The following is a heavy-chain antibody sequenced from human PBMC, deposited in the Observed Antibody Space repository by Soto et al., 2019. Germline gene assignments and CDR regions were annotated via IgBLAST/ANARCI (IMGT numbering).Heavy chain of an antibody. CDR2: IYYSGST. CDR1: GGSISSSSYY. V-gene: IGHV4-39*01. D-gene: IGHD3-3*01. CDR3: ARSQKGITIFGVVIDYGMDV. Sequence: PSETLSLTCTVSGGSISSSSYYWGWIRQPPGKGLEWIGSIYYSGSTYYNPSLKSRVTISVDTSKNQFSLKLSSVTAADTAVYYCARSQKGITIFGVVIDYGMDVWGQGTTVTVSS. J-gene: IGHJ6*02.